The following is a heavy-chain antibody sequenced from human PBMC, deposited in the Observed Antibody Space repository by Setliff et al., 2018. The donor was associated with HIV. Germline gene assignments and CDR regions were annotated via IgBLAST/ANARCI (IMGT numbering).Heavy chain of an antibody. CDR3: ARGGYSGEFLDVFDI. D-gene: IGHD5-12*01. CDR2: INCASGRT. Sequence: GASVKVSCKASGYIFSTHYIHWVRQVPGQGLEWMGIINCASGRTVYTEKIKGRLAMARDMSRTTVYMELTSLRTEDTAVYYCARGGYSGEFLDVFDIWGQGTLVTVSS. CDR1: GYIFSTHY. J-gene: IGHJ3*02. V-gene: IGHV1-46*01.